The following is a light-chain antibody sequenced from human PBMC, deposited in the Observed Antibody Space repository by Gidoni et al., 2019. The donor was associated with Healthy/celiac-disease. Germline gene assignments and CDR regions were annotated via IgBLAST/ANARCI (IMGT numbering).Light chain of an antibody. CDR2: AAS. CDR3: QQRSSSPLT. J-gene: IGKJ1*01. CDR1: QGIISY. Sequence: DIQLTQSSSFLSASVGDRVTITCLASQGIISYLDWYQQKPGQAPKLLIYAASTREGGVPSRFSGSGSGTEFTLTISSLQAEDFATYSCQQRSSSPLTFGQGTKVDIK. V-gene: IGKV1-9*01.